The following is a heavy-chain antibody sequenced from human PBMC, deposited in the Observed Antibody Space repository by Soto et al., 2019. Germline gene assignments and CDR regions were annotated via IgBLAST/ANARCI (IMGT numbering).Heavy chain of an antibody. CDR3: ASSSSWYDYYGMDV. V-gene: IGHV4-34*01. J-gene: IGHJ6*02. D-gene: IGHD6-13*01. CDR1: GGSFSGYY. CDR2: INHSGST. Sequence: TSETLSLTCAVYGGSFSGYYWSWIRQPPGKGLEWIGEINHSGSTNYNPSLKSRVTISVDTSKNQFSLKLSSVTAADTAVYYCASSSSWYDYYGMDVWGQGTTVPVSS.